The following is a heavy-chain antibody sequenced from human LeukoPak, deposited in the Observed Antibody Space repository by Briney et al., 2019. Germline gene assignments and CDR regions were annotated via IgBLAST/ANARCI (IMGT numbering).Heavy chain of an antibody. J-gene: IGHJ4*02. Sequence: SVKVSCKASGGTFSSYAISWVRQAPGQGLEWMGGIIPIFGTANYAQKFQGRVTITADESTSTAYMELSSLRSEDTAVYYCARGYQWLAPFDYWGQGTPVTVSS. V-gene: IGHV1-69*13. CDR3: ARGYQWLAPFDY. CDR2: IIPIFGTA. CDR1: GGTFSSYA. D-gene: IGHD6-19*01.